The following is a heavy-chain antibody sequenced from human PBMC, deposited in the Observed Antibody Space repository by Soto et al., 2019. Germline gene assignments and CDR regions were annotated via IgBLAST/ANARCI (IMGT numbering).Heavy chain of an antibody. Sequence: SETLSLTCTVSGDSISGYYWSWIRQPPGRGLEWIGYISYSGNTNYKSSLKSRVTISVDTSKNHFSLKLTSVTAADTAVYYCARTRITIFGVDAYGMDVWGQGTTVTVSS. V-gene: IGHV4-59*01. CDR2: ISYSGNT. CDR1: GDSISGYY. J-gene: IGHJ6*02. CDR3: ARTRITIFGVDAYGMDV. D-gene: IGHD3-3*01.